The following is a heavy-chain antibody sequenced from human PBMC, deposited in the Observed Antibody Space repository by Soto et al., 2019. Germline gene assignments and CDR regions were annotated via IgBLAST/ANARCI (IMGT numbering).Heavy chain of an antibody. V-gene: IGHV1-69*13. J-gene: IGHJ6*02. CDR3: ARGKGYSYGTYYYYYGMDV. CDR1: GGTFSSYA. D-gene: IGHD5-18*01. CDR2: IIPIFGTA. Sequence: SVKVSCKASGGTFSSYAISWVRQAPGQGLEWMGGIIPIFGTANYAQKFQGRVTITADESTSTAYMELSSLRSEDTAVYYCARGKGYSYGTYYYYYGMDVWGQGTTVTVSS.